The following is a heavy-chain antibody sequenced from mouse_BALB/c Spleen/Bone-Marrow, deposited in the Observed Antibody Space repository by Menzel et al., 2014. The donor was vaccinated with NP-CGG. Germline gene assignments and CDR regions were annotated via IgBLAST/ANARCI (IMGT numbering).Heavy chain of an antibody. CDR3: ARSPY. CDR1: GYTFNSYW. CDR2: ILPGSGIT. V-gene: IGHV1-9*01. J-gene: IGHJ3*01. Sequence: VQLQQSGAELMKPGASVKISCKATGYTFNSYWIEWVKRRPGHGLEWIGEILPGSGITNYNEKFKVKATFNADTSSNTAYMQLSSLTSEDSAVYYCARSPYWGQGTLATVSA.